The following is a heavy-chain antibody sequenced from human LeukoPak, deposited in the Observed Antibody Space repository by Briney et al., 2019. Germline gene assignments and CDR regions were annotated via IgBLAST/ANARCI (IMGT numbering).Heavy chain of an antibody. CDR1: GGSISSYY. J-gene: IGHJ6*03. CDR2: IYYSGST. CDR3: ARVPRIGFGELSLTYYYYYMDV. D-gene: IGHD3-10*01. V-gene: IGHV4-59*01. Sequence: SETLSLTCTVSGGSISSYYWSWIRQPPGKGLEWIGYIYYSGSTNYNPSLKSRVTISVDTSKNQFSLKLSSVTAADTAVYYCARVPRIGFGELSLTYYYYYMDVWGKGTTVTVSS.